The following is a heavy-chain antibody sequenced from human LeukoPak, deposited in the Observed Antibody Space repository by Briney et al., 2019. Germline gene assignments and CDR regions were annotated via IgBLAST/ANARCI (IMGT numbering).Heavy chain of an antibody. D-gene: IGHD3-22*01. CDR3: ARDEGYYDSSGYYDY. V-gene: IGHV1-69*04. Sequence: SVKVSCKASGGTFSSYAISWVRQAPGQGLEWMGRIIPILGIANYAQKFQGRVTITADKPTSTAYMELSSLRSEDTAVYYCARDEGYYDSSGYYDYWGQGTLVTVSS. J-gene: IGHJ4*02. CDR2: IIPILGIA. CDR1: GGTFSSYA.